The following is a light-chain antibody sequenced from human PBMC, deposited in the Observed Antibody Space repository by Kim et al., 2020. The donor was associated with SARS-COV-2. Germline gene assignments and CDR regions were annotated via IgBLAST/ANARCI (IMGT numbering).Light chain of an antibody. J-gene: IGKJ2*01. V-gene: IGKV3-20*01. CDR1: RRVISDY. Sequence: CPREEATPSCSTSRRVISDYLAWYQQKPGQAPRLLIYGASTRATGIPDRFSGSGSGTEFTLTISSLQSEDFAVYYCQHYNRSPPHTFGQGTKLEI. CDR3: QHYNRSPPHT. CDR2: GAS.